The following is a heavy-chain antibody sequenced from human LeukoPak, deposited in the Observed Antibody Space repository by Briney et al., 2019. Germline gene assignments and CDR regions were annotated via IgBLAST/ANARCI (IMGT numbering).Heavy chain of an antibody. CDR2: IRYDGSNK. Sequence: PGGSLRLSCAASGFTFSSYGIHWVRQAPGKGLEWVAFIRYDGSNKYYTDSVKGRFTISRDNSKNSLYLQMNSLRAEDTAVYYCARVLMMGDSSGYLGYWGQGTLVTVSS. CDR1: GFTFSSYG. J-gene: IGHJ4*02. V-gene: IGHV3-30*02. CDR3: ARVLMMGDSSGYLGY. D-gene: IGHD3-22*01.